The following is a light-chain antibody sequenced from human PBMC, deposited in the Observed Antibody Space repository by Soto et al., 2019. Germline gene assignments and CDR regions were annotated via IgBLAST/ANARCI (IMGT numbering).Light chain of an antibody. CDR2: DAS. Sequence: DIQMTQSPSTLSASVGDRVTITCRASQNINNWLAWFQQKPGEAPKLLIYDASTLESGVPSRFSGSGSGTEFTLTISSLQPDDYATYSCQHYNVYYMYTLGQRTKVEIK. CDR1: QNINNW. J-gene: IGKJ2*01. CDR3: QHYNVYYMYT. V-gene: IGKV1-5*01.